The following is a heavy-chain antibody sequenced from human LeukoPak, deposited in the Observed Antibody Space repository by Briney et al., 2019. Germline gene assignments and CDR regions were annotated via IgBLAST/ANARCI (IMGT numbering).Heavy chain of an antibody. CDR3: ARDWFCSGGSCRNVFDI. CDR1: GYTFTGYY. J-gene: IGHJ3*02. D-gene: IGHD2-15*01. CDR2: NSAYNDNT. Sequence: ASVKVSCKASGYTFTGYYMHWVRQAPGQGLEWMGWNSAYNDNTNYAQKFHDRVSITTDTATDTSYMELRGLSSDDTALYYCARDWFCSGGSCRNVFDIWGQGTMVTVSS. V-gene: IGHV1-18*04.